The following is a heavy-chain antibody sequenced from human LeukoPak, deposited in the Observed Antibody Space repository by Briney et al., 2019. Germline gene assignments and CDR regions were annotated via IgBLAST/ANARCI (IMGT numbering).Heavy chain of an antibody. CDR3: ARDGGLTPDAFDI. D-gene: IGHD3-16*01. CDR2: ISYDGSNK. Sequence: GGSLRLSCAASGFTFSSYAMHWVRQAPGKGLEWVAVISYDGSNKYYADSVKGRFTISRDNSKNTLYLQMNSLRAEDPAVYYCARDGGLTPDAFDIWGQGTMVTVSS. CDR1: GFTFSSYA. V-gene: IGHV3-30-3*01. J-gene: IGHJ3*02.